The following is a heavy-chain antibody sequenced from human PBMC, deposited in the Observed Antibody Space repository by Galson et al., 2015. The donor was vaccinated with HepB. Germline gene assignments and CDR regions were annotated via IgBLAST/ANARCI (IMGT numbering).Heavy chain of an antibody. D-gene: IGHD3-22*01. Sequence: PALVKPTQTLTLTCTFSVFSLSTSGVGAGWLRQPPGKALEWLALIYWNDDKRYSPSLNSRLNITRDTSKNQVVLTMTNVDPVDTATYYCAHRIYDSSGERFDYWGQGTLVTVSS. CDR1: VFSLSTSGVG. CDR2: IYWNDDK. CDR3: AHRIYDSSGERFDY. V-gene: IGHV2-5*01. J-gene: IGHJ4*02.